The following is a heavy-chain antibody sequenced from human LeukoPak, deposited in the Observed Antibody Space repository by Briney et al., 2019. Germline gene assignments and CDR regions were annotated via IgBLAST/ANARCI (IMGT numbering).Heavy chain of an antibody. CDR1: GGTFSSDE. CDR2: IIPLVETP. Sequence: ASVRVSCXASGGTFSSDEIHWVRQAPGQGPEWLGRIIPLVETPNYSQSFQGRVTITADKSTSTAYMELSSLKFEDTAIYYCARGQRWQAFDVWGQGTMVTVSS. V-gene: IGHV1-69*04. D-gene: IGHD2-15*01. J-gene: IGHJ3*01. CDR3: ARGQRWQAFDV.